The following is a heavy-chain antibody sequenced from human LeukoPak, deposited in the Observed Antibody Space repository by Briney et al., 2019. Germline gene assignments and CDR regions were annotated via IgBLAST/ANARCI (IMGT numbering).Heavy chain of an antibody. Sequence: GGSLRLSCAASGFTFSSYGMHWVRQSPGKGLEWVSSITAGGTTTYYEDSVKGRFTISRDNSKCTLYLQMNSLSAEDTALYYCAKLYGDYKHAFPLWGQGTMVTVSS. D-gene: IGHD4-17*01. CDR1: GFTFSSYG. J-gene: IGHJ3*01. V-gene: IGHV3-23*01. CDR2: ITAGGTTT. CDR3: AKLYGDYKHAFPL.